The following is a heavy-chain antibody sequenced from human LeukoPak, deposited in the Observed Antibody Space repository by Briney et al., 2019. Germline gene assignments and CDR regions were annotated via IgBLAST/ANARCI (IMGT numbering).Heavy chain of an antibody. Sequence: SETLSLTCTVSGGSISSYYWSWIRQPPGKGLEWIGYIYYSGSTNYNPSLKSRVTISVDTSKNQFSLKLSSVTAADTAVYYCARDVDVDYDILTGYSWFDPWGQGTLVTVSS. CDR1: GGSISSYY. J-gene: IGHJ5*02. D-gene: IGHD3-9*01. V-gene: IGHV4-59*01. CDR3: ARDVDVDYDILTGYSWFDP. CDR2: IYYSGST.